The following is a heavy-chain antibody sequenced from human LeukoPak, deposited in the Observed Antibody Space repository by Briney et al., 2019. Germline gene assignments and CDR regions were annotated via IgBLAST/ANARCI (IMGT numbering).Heavy chain of an antibody. D-gene: IGHD3-10*01. CDR3: ARASLVRGVIFDY. CDR1: GGSISGSH. V-gene: IGHV4-59*12. Sequence: SETLSLTCLVSGGSISGSHWSWIRQPPGKGLEWIGYIHYTGSTDYNPSLRSRVTLSIDMSKNQFSLRLSSVIAADTAVYYCARASLVRGVIFDYWGQGTLVTVSS. CDR2: IHYTGST. J-gene: IGHJ4*02.